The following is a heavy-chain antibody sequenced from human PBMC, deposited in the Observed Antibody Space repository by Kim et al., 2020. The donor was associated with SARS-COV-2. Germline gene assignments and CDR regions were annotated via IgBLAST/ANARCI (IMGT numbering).Heavy chain of an antibody. Sequence: GESLKISCKGSVSSFTSYWIGWVRQMPGKGLEWMGIIYPGDSDTRYSPSFQGQVTISADKSISTAYLQWSSLKASDTAMYYCARLWVVHDYGDYAFDYWGQGTLVTVSS. CDR1: VSSFTSYW. CDR2: IYPGDSDT. CDR3: ARLWVVHDYGDYAFDY. D-gene: IGHD4-17*01. V-gene: IGHV5-51*01. J-gene: IGHJ4*02.